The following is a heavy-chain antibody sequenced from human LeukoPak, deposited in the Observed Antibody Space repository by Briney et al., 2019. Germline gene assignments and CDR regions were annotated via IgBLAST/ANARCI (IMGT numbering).Heavy chain of an antibody. CDR3: AKETFSSGWYYFDY. D-gene: IGHD6-19*01. Sequence: GRSLRLSCAASGFTFSSYGMHWVRQAPGKRLEWVAVIWYDGSNKYYADSVKGRFTISRDNSKNTLYLQMNSLRAEDTAVYYCAKETFSSGWYYFDYWGQGTLVTVSS. CDR1: GFTFSSYG. J-gene: IGHJ4*02. CDR2: IWYDGSNK. V-gene: IGHV3-33*06.